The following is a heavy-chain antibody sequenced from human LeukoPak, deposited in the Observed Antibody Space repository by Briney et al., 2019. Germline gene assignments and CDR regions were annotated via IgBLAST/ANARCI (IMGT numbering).Heavy chain of an antibody. CDR3: ARNVMYYGDYRFAEYFQH. D-gene: IGHD4-17*01. V-gene: IGHV1-24*01. CDR2: FDPEDGET. J-gene: IGHJ1*01. Sequence: ASVKVSCKVSGYTLTELSMHWVRQAPGKGLEWMGGFDPEDGETIYAQKFQGRVTMTEDTSTDTAYMELSSLRSEDTAVYYCARNVMYYGDYRFAEYFQHWGQGTLVTVSS. CDR1: GYTLTELS.